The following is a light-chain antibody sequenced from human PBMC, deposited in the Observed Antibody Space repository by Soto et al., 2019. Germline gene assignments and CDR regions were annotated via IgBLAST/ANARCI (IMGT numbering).Light chain of an antibody. J-gene: IGKJ1*01. V-gene: IGKV4-1*01. CDR1: QSVLYSSNNKNY. Sequence: DIVMTQSPDSLAVSVGERATINCKSSQSVLYSSNNKNYLAWYQQKPGQPPKLLIYWASTRESGVPDRFSGSGSGTDFTLTISSLQAEDVAVYYCQQYYSTPWTLGQGTKVEIK. CDR2: WAS. CDR3: QQYYSTPWT.